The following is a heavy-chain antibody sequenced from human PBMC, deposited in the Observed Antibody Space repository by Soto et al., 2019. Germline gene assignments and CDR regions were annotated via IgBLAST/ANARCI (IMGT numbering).Heavy chain of an antibody. V-gene: IGHV1-2*04. Sequence: ASVKVCCKASGYTFTGYYMHWVRQAPGQGLEWMGWINPNSGGTNYAQKFQGWVTMTRDTSISTAYMELSRLRSDDTAVYYCARGIGYCSGGSCPIEEGTWFDPWGQGTLVTVSS. J-gene: IGHJ5*02. CDR3: ARGIGYCSGGSCPIEEGTWFDP. CDR2: INPNSGGT. D-gene: IGHD2-15*01. CDR1: GYTFTGYY.